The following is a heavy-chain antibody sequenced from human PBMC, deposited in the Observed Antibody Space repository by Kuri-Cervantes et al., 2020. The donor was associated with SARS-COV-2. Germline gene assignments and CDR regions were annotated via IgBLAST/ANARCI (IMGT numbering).Heavy chain of an antibody. J-gene: IGHJ4*02. V-gene: IGHV3-21*01. Sequence: GGSLRLSCAASGFTFSSYSINWVRQAPGKGLEWVSSISSSSSYIYYADSVKGRFTISRDNAKNSLYLQMNSLRAEDTAVYYCARVPYYYEGSGFFYFDYWGRGTLVTVSS. D-gene: IGHD3-22*01. CDR3: ARVPYYYEGSGFFYFDY. CDR1: GFTFSSYS. CDR2: ISSSSSYI.